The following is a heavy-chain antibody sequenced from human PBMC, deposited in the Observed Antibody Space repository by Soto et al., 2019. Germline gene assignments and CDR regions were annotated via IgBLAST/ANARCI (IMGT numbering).Heavy chain of an antibody. CDR2: VYYSGTT. CDR3: ARAPRDALPDY. CDR1: NGSINNYY. D-gene: IGHD2-2*01. V-gene: IGHV4-59*01. J-gene: IGHJ4*02. Sequence: PSETLSLTCTVSNGSINNYYWTWIRQSPGKGLEWIGFVYYSGTTNYTPYLKSRVTISLHTSKSQFSLRLSSVTAADTAVYYCARAPRDALPDYWGQGTLVTVSS.